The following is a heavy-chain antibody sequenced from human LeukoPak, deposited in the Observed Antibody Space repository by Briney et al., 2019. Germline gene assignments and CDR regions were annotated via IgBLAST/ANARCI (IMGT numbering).Heavy chain of an antibody. CDR3: ARALTLGYCSGGSCYPSAD. CDR2: INPNSGGT. V-gene: IGHV1-2*02. J-gene: IGHJ4*02. D-gene: IGHD2-15*01. Sequence: ASVKVSCKASGYTFTGYYMHWVRQAPGQGLEWMGWINPNSGGTNYAQKFQGRVTMTRDTSISTAYMELSSLRSEDTAVYYCARALTLGYCSGGSCYPSADWGQGTLVTVSS. CDR1: GYTFTGYY.